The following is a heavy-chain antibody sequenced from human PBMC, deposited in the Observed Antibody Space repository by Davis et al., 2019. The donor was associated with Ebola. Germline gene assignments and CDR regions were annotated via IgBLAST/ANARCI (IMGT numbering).Heavy chain of an antibody. CDR3: ARDRGSSGGSRRYYYYGMDV. J-gene: IGHJ6*02. D-gene: IGHD6-19*01. CDR1: GYTFTSYG. Sequence: AASVKVSCKASGYTFTSYGISWVRQAPGQGLEWMGWISAYNGNTNYAQKFQGRVTMTRDTSTSTVYMELSSLRSEDTAVYYCARDRGSSGGSRRYYYYGMDVWDQGTTVTVSS. V-gene: IGHV1-18*01. CDR2: ISAYNGNT.